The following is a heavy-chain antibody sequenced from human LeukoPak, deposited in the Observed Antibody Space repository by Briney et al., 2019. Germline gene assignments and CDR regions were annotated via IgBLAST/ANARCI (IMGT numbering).Heavy chain of an antibody. D-gene: IGHD6-13*01. Sequence: ASVKVSCKASGYTFTSYGISWVRQAPGQGLEWMGWISAYNGNTNYAQKLQGRVTMTTDTSTSTAYMELRSLRSNDTAVYYCARVGYSSSWYVVGYWGQGTLVTVSS. V-gene: IGHV1-18*01. CDR3: ARVGYSSSWYVVGY. J-gene: IGHJ4*02. CDR1: GYTFTSYG. CDR2: ISAYNGNT.